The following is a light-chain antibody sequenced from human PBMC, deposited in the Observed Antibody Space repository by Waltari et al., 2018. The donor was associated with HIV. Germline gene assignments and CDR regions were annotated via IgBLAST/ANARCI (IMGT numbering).Light chain of an antibody. J-gene: IGLJ1*01. CDR2: RNN. CDR1: SSGIRPKS. V-gene: IGLV1-47*01. CDR3: AAWDDSLSGHV. Sequence: QSVLTHPPSASGTPGPRAPPSCSGSSSGIRPKSVYWYPQLPGTAPKPLIYRNNQRPSGVPYRFAGSKSGTSASLAISGLRSEDEADDYCAAWDDSLSGHVFGTGTKVTVL.